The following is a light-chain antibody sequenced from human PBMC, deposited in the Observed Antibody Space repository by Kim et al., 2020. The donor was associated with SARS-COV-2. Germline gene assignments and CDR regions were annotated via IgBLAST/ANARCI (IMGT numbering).Light chain of an antibody. CDR3: QQYDSKHQWT. CDR1: QSVSSSY. CDR2: GAS. V-gene: IGKV3-20*01. J-gene: IGKJ1*01. Sequence: EIVLTQSPVTLSLSPGERATLTCRASQSVSSSYLAWYQQKPGQAPRLLIYGASSRATGIPDRFSGSGSGTDFTLTISRLEPEDFAVYYYQQYDSKHQWTFGQGTKVDIK.